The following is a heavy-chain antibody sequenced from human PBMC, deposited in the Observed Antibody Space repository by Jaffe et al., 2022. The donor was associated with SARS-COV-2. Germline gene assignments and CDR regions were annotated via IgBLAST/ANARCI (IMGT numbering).Heavy chain of an antibody. Sequence: QVQLQQWGAGLLKPSETLSLTCAVYGGSFSGYYWSWIRQPPGKGLEWIGEINHSGSTNYNPSLKSRVTISVDTSKNQFSLKLSSVTAADTAVYYCASCPASGETPLYYYMDVWGKGTTVTVSS. D-gene: IGHD3-16*01. CDR3: ASCPASGETPLYYYMDV. CDR2: INHSGST. V-gene: IGHV4-34*01. CDR1: GGSFSGYY. J-gene: IGHJ6*03.